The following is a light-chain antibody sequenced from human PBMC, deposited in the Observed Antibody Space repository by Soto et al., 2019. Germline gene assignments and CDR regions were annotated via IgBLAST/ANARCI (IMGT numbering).Light chain of an antibody. CDR3: SSYTTTTRL. J-gene: IGLJ3*02. CDR2: EVS. CDR1: SSDIGSNNY. V-gene: IGLV2-14*01. Sequence: QSALTQPASVSGSPGQSITISCTGTSSDIGSNNYVSWFQQRPGKAPTLIIYEVSNRPSGVSNHFSGSKSGNTASLTISGLLPEDAAEYYCSSYTTTTRLFGGGTKLTVL.